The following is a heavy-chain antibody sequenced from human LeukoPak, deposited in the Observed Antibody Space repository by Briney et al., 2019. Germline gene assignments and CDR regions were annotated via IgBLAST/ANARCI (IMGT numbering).Heavy chain of an antibody. CDR1: GGSISSYY. V-gene: IGHV4-59*12. J-gene: IGHJ6*03. CDR2: VYYTGST. Sequence: SETLSLTCTVSGGSISSYYWSWVRQPPGKGLEWIGFVYYTGSTNYSPSLKSRVTISVDTSKNQFSLKLSSVTAADTAVYYCARTTEGYAGGPGCSYYYYMDVWGKGTTVTISS. CDR3: ARTTEGYAGGPGCSYYYYMDV. D-gene: IGHD5-12*01.